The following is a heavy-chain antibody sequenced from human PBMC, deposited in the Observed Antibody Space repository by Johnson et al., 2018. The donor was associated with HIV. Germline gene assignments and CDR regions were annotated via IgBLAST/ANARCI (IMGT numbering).Heavy chain of an antibody. Sequence: QVLLVESGGGVVQPGRSLRLSCAASGFTFSSYAMHWVRQAPGKGLEWVAVISYDGSNKYYADSVKGRFTISRDHSKNTLYLQMNSLRAEDTAVYYCVKDIQVGVSDAFDIWGQGTTVTVSS. CDR3: VKDIQVGVSDAFDI. CDR1: GFTFSSYA. J-gene: IGHJ3*02. CDR2: ISYDGSNK. V-gene: IGHV3-30-3*01. D-gene: IGHD3-3*01.